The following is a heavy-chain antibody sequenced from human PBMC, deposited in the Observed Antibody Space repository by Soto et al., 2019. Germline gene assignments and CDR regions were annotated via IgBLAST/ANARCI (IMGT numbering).Heavy chain of an antibody. J-gene: IGHJ1*01. CDR2: FRTGGDDATT. CDR1: GFTFSSYS. Sequence: GGSLRLSCAASGFTFSSYSMSWVRQAPGKGLEWVSGFRTGGDDATTYYADSVKGRFTISRDNSKNMLFLQMNSLRAEDTAIYYCAKKANSGRGSKYSNHWGQGTLATASS. V-gene: IGHV3-23*01. D-gene: IGHD3-16*01. CDR3: AKKANSGRGSKYSNH.